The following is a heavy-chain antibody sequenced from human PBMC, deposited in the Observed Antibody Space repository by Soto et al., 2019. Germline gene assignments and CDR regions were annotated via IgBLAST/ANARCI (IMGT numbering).Heavy chain of an antibody. J-gene: IGHJ6*02. Sequence: SETLSLTCTVSGGSISSGDYYWSWIRQPPGKGLEWIGYIYYSGSTYYNPSLKSRVTISVDTSKNQFSLKLSSVTAAETAVYYCARDTWDNWNDDYYGMGVWGQGTTVTV. CDR1: GGSISSGDYY. D-gene: IGHD1-20*01. CDR3: ARDTWDNWNDDYYGMGV. CDR2: IYYSGST. V-gene: IGHV4-30-4*01.